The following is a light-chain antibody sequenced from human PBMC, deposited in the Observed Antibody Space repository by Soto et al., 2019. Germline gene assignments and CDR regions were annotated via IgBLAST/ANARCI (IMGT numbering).Light chain of an antibody. CDR1: SSNIGGGYD. CDR2: GNS. J-gene: IGLJ2*01. V-gene: IGLV1-40*01. Sequence: QSVLTQPPSVSGAAGQRVTISCTGSSSNIGGGYDVHWYQQLPGTAPKLLIYGNSNRPSGVPDRFSGSKSGTSASLAITGLQAEDEADYYCQSYDSSLSASEVIFGGGTKLTVL. CDR3: QSYDSSLSASEVI.